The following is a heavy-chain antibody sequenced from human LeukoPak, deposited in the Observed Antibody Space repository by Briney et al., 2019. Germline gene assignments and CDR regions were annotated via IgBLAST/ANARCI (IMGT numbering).Heavy chain of an antibody. V-gene: IGHV4-38-2*01. CDR3: ASLYYYASGSYFDY. Sequence: PSETLSLTCAVSGYSISSGYFWGWIRQPPGKGLEWIGSIYHSGSTYHNPSLKSRVTISVDTSKNQFSLKLSSVTAADTAVYYCASLYYYASGSYFDYWGQGTLVTVSS. D-gene: IGHD3-10*01. CDR1: GYSISSGYF. J-gene: IGHJ4*02. CDR2: IYHSGST.